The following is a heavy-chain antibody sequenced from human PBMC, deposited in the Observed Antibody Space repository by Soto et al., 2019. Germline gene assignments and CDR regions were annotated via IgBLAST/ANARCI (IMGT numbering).Heavy chain of an antibody. CDR2: IYHSGTA. J-gene: IGHJ6*02. CDR3: ARRRITTFGVVITGYGMDV. D-gene: IGHD3-3*01. CDR1: GGSISNNNC. V-gene: IGHV4-4*02. Sequence: QVQLQESGPGLVKPSGALSLTCAVSGGSISNNNCWNWVRQPPGKGLEWIGEIYHSGTANYNPSLKSRVTISVDKSNNQFSLTLNSVTAADTAVYYCARRRITTFGVVITGYGMDVWGQGTTVTVS.